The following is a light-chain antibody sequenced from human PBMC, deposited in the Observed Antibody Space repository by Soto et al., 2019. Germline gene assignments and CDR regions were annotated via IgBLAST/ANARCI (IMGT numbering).Light chain of an antibody. V-gene: IGLV2-14*01. Sequence: QSVLTQPASVSGSPGQSITISCTGTSSDVGTYNYVSWYQHRPGKAPKLMIYDVSYRPSGVSNRFSGSNSANTAFLTITGLQAEDQADYYCSSYTTSGTKVFGGGTKVTVL. CDR3: SSYTTSGTKV. CDR1: SSDVGTYNY. CDR2: DVS. J-gene: IGLJ3*02.